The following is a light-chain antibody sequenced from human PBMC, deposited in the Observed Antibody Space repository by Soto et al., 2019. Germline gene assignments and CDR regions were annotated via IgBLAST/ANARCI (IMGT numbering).Light chain of an antibody. V-gene: IGKV3-20*01. Sequence: EIVLTQSPGTLSLSPGERATLSCRASQTITNNYLAWYQQKPGQAPRLVMSGASSRATGIPDRFSVGGSETDFTLTISRLEPEDFAVYYCQQYDSSYTFGQGTKLEIK. CDR2: GAS. CDR3: QQYDSSYT. J-gene: IGKJ2*01. CDR1: QTITNNY.